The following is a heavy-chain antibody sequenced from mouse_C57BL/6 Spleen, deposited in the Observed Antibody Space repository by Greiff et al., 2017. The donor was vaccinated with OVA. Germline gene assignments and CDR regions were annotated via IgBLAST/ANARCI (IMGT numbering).Heavy chain of an antibody. CDR2: IDPSDSYT. D-gene: IGHD2-1*01. CDR1: GYTFTSYW. CDR3: ATNYVNAMDY. J-gene: IGHJ4*01. Sequence: QVQLKESGAELVMPGASVKLSCKASGYTFTSYWMHWVKQRPGQGLEWIGEIDPSDSYTNYNQKFKGKSTLTVDKSSSTAYMQLSSLTSEDSAVYYCATNYVNAMDYWGQGTSVTVSS. V-gene: IGHV1-69*01.